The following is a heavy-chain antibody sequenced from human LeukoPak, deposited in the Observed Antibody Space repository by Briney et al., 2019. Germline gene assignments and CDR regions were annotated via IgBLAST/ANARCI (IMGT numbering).Heavy chain of an antibody. CDR2: ISNDGSDK. V-gene: IGHV3-30*03. CDR1: GVTFSNYA. D-gene: IGHD3-10*01. J-gene: IGHJ4*02. Sequence: PGRSLRLSCAAPGVTFSNYAMHWVRQSPGKGLEWVAVISNDGSDKHHADSVKGRFTVPRDNSKHTVYLQMDRLRVEDTAIYYCVREGTYFFASGSFQGYYFDNWGQGTLVTVSS. CDR3: VREGTYFFASGSFQGYYFDN.